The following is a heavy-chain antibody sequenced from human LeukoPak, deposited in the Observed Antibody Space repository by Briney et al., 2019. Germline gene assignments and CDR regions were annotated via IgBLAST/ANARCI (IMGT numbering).Heavy chain of an antibody. J-gene: IGHJ4*02. CDR2: INPDTGKT. Sequence: AAVKDSCRGSGYTFSKHHLHWVRPGPEQGLGWMGRINPDTGKTNFAEKFEGRVTMTRETSINTAYMELSRLGPDDTAIYYCARAQSESTGHYDFFEYWGQGSLVTVSS. CDR3: ARAQSESTGHYDFFEY. CDR1: GYTFSKHH. D-gene: IGHD3-9*01. V-gene: IGHV1-2*02.